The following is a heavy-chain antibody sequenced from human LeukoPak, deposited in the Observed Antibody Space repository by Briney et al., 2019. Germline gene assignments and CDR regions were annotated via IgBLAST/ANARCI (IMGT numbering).Heavy chain of an antibody. CDR3: ARDVGAGVAMGGPFDY. CDR2: IIPIFGTA. CDR1: GGTFSSYA. Sequence: GASVKVSCKASGGTFSSYAISWVRQAPGQGLEWMGGIIPIFGTANYAQKFQSRVTITADESTSTAYMELSSLRSEDTAVYYCARDVGAGVAMGGPFDYWGQGTLVTVSS. J-gene: IGHJ4*02. V-gene: IGHV1-69*13. D-gene: IGHD2-2*01.